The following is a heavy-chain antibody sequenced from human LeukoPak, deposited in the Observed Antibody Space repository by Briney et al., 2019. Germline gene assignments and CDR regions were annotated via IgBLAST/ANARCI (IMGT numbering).Heavy chain of an antibody. CDR1: GFTFSSCA. Sequence: GGSLRLSCAASGFTFSSCAMSWVRQAPGKGLEWVSAISGSGGSTYYADSVKGRFTISRDNSKNTLYLQMNSLRAEDTAVYYCAKDSPYDSSGQSDYYYYYGMDVWGQGTTVTVSS. J-gene: IGHJ6*02. CDR2: ISGSGGST. V-gene: IGHV3-23*01. D-gene: IGHD3-22*01. CDR3: AKDSPYDSSGQSDYYYYYGMDV.